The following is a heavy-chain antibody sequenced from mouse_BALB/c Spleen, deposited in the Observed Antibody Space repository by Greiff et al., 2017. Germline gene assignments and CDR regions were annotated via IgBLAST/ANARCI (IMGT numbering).Heavy chain of an antibody. D-gene: IGHD1-2*01. J-gene: IGHJ1*01. CDR2: IYPGSGNT. Sequence: QVHVKQSGPELVKPGASVKISCKASGYTFTDYYINWVKQKPGQGLEWIGWIYPGSGNTKYNEKFKGKATLTVDTSSSTAYMQLSSLTSEDTAVYFCARRGITTAGDWYFDVWGAGTTVTVSS. CDR1: GYTFTDYY. V-gene: IGHV1-84*02. CDR3: ARRGITTAGDWYFDV.